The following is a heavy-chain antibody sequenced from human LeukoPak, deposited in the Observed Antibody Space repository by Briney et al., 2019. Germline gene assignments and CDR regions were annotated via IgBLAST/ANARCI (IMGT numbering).Heavy chain of an antibody. V-gene: IGHV3-23*01. J-gene: IGHJ4*02. D-gene: IGHD3-22*01. CDR1: GFTFSSYE. Sequence: GGSLRLSCAASGFTFSSYEMNWVRQAPGKGLEWVSAISGSGGSTYYADSVKGRFTISRDNSKNTLYLQMNSLRAEDTAVYYCAKGDYYDSSGYSPFDYRGQGTLVAVSS. CDR2: ISGSGGST. CDR3: AKGDYYDSSGYSPFDY.